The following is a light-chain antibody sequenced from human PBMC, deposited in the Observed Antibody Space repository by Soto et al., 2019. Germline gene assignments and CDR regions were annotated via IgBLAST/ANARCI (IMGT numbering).Light chain of an antibody. CDR1: QSISSY. CDR2: AAS. Sequence: DIQMTQSPSSLSASVGDRVTITCRASQSISSYLNWYQQKPGKAPKLLIYAASSLQSGVPSRFSGSGSGTEFTLTISGLQPEAFAAYYCQQTYSTPYTFGQGTKREIK. V-gene: IGKV1-39*01. J-gene: IGKJ2*01. CDR3: QQTYSTPYT.